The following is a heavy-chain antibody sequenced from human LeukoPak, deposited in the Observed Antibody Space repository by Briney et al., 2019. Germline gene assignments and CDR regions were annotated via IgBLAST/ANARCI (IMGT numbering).Heavy chain of an antibody. CDR2: INHIGST. CDR3: ARLSSSRYCSSSSCSKDY. V-gene: IGHV4-39*07. CDR1: GGSISSGSYY. D-gene: IGHD2-2*01. J-gene: IGHJ4*02. Sequence: SETLSLTCTVSGGSISSGSYYWSWIRQPPGKGLEWIGEINHIGSTNYNPSLKSRVTISVDTSKNQFSLKLSSVTAADTAVYYCARLSSSRYCSSSSCSKDYWGQGTLVTVSS.